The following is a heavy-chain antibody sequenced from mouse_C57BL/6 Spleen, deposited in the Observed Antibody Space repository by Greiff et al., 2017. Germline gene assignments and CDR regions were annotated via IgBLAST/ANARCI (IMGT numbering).Heavy chain of an antibody. CDR2: IDPENGDT. D-gene: IGHD2-1*01. CDR1: GFNIKDDY. J-gene: IGHJ4*01. CDR3: TIFAYGIYAMDY. Sequence: EVQLVESGAELVRPGASVKLSCTASGFNIKDDYMHWVKQRPEQGLEWIGWIDPENGDTEYASKFQGKATITADTSSNTAYLQLSSLTSEDTAVYYCTIFAYGIYAMDYWGQGTSVTVSS. V-gene: IGHV14-4*01.